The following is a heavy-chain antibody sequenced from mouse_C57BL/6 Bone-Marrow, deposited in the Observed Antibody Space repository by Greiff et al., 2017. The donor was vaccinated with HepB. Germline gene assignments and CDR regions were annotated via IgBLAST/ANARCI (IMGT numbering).Heavy chain of an antibody. CDR3: ARDSVYDYQAWFAY. J-gene: IGHJ3*01. Sequence: QVQLQQPGAELVKPGASVKMSCKASGYTFTSYWITWVKQRPGQGLEWIGDIYPGSGSTNYNEKFKSKATLTVDTSSSTAYMQLSSLTSEDSAVYYCARDSVYDYQAWFAYWGQGTLVTVSA. CDR2: IYPGSGST. CDR1: GYTFTSYW. V-gene: IGHV1-55*01. D-gene: IGHD2-4*01.